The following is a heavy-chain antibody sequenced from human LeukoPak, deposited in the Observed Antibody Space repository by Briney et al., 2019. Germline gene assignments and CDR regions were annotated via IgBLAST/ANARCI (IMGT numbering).Heavy chain of an antibody. CDR1: GFTFSSYA. D-gene: IGHD5-24*01. CDR3: AKISYNSYGPFDN. CDR2: IWYDGSSK. J-gene: IGHJ4*02. V-gene: IGHV3-33*06. Sequence: GGSLRLSCAASGFTFSSYAMHWVRQAPGKGLEWVAIIWYDGSSKYHADSVKGRFTISRDNSKNTLYLQMNSLRGEDTAVYYCAKISYNSYGPFDNWGQGTLVTVSS.